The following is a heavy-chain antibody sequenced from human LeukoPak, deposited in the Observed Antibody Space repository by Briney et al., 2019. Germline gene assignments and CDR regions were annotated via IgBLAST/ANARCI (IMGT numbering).Heavy chain of an antibody. CDR3: ARETNQQIVGATYIDY. CDR2: IYTSGST. Sequence: PSETLSLTCTVSGGSISSYYWSWIRQPAGKGLEWIGRIYTSGSTNYNPSLKSRVTMSVDTSKNQFSLKLSSVTAADTAVYYCARETNQQIVGATYIDYWGQGTLVTVSS. CDR1: GGSISSYY. V-gene: IGHV4-4*07. J-gene: IGHJ4*02. D-gene: IGHD1-26*01.